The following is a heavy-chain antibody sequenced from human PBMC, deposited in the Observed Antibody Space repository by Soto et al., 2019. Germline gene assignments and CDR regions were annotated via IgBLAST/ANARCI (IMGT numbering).Heavy chain of an antibody. Sequence: QVQLVQSGAEVKKPGASVKVSCKASGYTFSSYFISWVRQAPGQGLEWMGWISAYHGNTNYAQYLQGSVTVTTDTPTSTAYVDLSSRRSDDTAVYTCARDLAPVDDWGQGTLGTVSS. CDR3: ARDLAPVDD. J-gene: IGHJ4*01. CDR2: ISAYHGNT. V-gene: IGHV1-18*01. CDR1: GYTFSSYF.